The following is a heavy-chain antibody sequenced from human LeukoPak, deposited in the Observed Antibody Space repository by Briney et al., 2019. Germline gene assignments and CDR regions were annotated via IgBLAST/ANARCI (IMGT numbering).Heavy chain of an antibody. CDR2: IFYSGST. Sequence: SETLSLTCTVSGGSISSSSYYWGWIRQPPGKGLEWIGSIFYSGSTYYNPSLKSRVTISVDTSKNQFSLKLSSVTAADTAVHYCARLPPTDSSGWGRPFDYWAREPWSPSPQ. V-gene: IGHV4-39*01. CDR1: GGSISSSSYY. J-gene: IGHJ4*02. CDR3: ARLPPTDSSGWGRPFDY. D-gene: IGHD6-19*01.